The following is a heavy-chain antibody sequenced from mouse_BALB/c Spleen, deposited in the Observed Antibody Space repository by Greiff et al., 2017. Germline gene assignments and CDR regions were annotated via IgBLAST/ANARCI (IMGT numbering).Heavy chain of an antibody. J-gene: IGHJ3*01. CDR1: GYAFTSYN. D-gene: IGHD1-1*01. CDR3: ARGELLRYREGFAY. Sequence: LVESGPELVKPGASVKVSCKASGYAFTSYNMYWVKQSHGKSLEWIGYIDPYNGGTSYNQKFKGKATLTVDKSSSTAYMHHNSLTSEDSAVYYCARGELLRYREGFAYWGQGTLVTVSA. CDR2: IDPYNGGT. V-gene: IGHV1S135*01.